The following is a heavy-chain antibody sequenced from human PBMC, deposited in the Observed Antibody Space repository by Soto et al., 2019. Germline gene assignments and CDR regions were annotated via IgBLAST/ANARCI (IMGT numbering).Heavy chain of an antibody. J-gene: IGHJ4*02. CDR3: AKGPGGYYYDSSGYYSNYYFDY. Sequence: GGSLRLSCAASGFTFSSYAMSWVRQAPGKGLEWVSAISGSGGSTYYADSVKGRFTISRDNSKNTLYLQMNSLRAEDTAVYYCAKGPGGYYYDSSGYYSNYYFDYWGQGTLVTVSS. V-gene: IGHV3-23*01. D-gene: IGHD3-22*01. CDR1: GFTFSSYA. CDR2: ISGSGGST.